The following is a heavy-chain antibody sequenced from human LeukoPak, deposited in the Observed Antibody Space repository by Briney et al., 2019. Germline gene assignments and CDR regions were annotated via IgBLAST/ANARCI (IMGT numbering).Heavy chain of an antibody. CDR3: ARDHKVMIFGVDRGGAFDY. V-gene: IGHV4-59*12. CDR1: GGSISSYY. CDR2: IYYSGST. Sequence: SEPLSLTCTVSGGSISSYYWSWLRQPPGKGLEWIGYIYYSGSTNYNPSLESRVTMSVDTSKNQFSLKLTSVTAADTAVYYCARDHKVMIFGVDRGGAFDYWGQGTLVTVSS. J-gene: IGHJ4*02. D-gene: IGHD3-3*01.